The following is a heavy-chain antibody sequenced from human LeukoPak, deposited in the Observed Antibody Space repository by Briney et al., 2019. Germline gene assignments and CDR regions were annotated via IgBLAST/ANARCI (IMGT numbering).Heavy chain of an antibody. D-gene: IGHD3-22*01. CDR1: GYTFTAYY. V-gene: IGHV1-2*02. J-gene: IGHJ4*02. CDR2: INPNTGDT. CDR3: ARYSSGSGIDY. Sequence: ASVKVSCKASGYTFTAYYMHWVRQAPGQGLEWMGWINPNTGDTNSAERFQGRVTMTRDTSISTAYMELSRLRSDDTAVYYCARYSSGSGIDYWGQGTLVTVSS.